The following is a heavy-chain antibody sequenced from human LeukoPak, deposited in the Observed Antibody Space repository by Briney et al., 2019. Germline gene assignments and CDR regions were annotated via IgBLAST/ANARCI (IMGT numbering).Heavy chain of an antibody. CDR3: SYGSGSYYEYYFDY. D-gene: IGHD3-10*01. V-gene: IGHV3-49*04. CDR1: GFTFGDYA. Sequence: GGSLRLSCTASGFTFGDYAMSWVRQAPGKGLEWVGFIGSKAYGGTTEYAASVKGRFTISRDDSKSIAYLQMNSLKTEDTAVYYCSYGSGSYYEYYFDYWGQGTLVTVSS. CDR2: IGSKAYGGTT. J-gene: IGHJ4*02.